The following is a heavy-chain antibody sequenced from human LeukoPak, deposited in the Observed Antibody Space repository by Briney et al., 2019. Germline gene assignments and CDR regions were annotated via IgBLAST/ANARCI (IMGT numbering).Heavy chain of an antibody. V-gene: IGHV3-73*01. CDR1: GFTFSGSA. CDR2: IRSKANSYAT. D-gene: IGHD6-19*01. Sequence: PGGSLRLSCAASGFTFSGSAVDWVRQASGKGLEWVGRIRSKANSYATAYAASVKGRFTISRDDSKNTAYLQMNSLKTEDTAVYYCTSFSSGWAGGYWGQGTLVTVSS. J-gene: IGHJ4*02. CDR3: TSFSSGWAGGY.